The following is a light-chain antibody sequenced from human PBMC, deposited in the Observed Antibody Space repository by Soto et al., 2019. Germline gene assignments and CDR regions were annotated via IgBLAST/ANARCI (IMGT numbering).Light chain of an antibody. V-gene: IGKV2-28*01. Sequence: DIVMTQSPLSLPVTPGEPASISCRSSQSLLHTNGYNRLDWYLQKPGQSPQFLISLASNRASGVRDRFSGSGSGTDSALKISRVMADDLRIYFGTQTLQIPRTFGQGTKVEIK. CDR3: TQTLQIPRT. CDR2: LAS. J-gene: IGKJ2*02. CDR1: QSLLHTNGYNR.